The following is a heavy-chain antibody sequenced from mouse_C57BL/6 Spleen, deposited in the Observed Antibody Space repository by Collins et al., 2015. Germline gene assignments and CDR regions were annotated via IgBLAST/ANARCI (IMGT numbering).Heavy chain of an antibody. J-gene: IGHJ4*01. Sequence: QVQLQQSGPELVKPGASVKISCKASGYTFTDYYINWVKQRPGQGLEWIGWIFPGSGSTYYNEKFKGKATLTVDKSSSTAYMLLSSLTSEDSAVYFRARSGGSRRNAMDYWGQGTSVTVSS. V-gene: IGHV1-75*01. D-gene: IGHD1-1*01. CDR1: GYTFTDYY. CDR3: ARSGGSRRNAMDY. CDR2: IFPGSGST.